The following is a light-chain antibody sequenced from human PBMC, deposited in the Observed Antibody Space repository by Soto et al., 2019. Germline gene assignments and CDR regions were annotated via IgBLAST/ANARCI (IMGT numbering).Light chain of an antibody. CDR3: QTWGTGIQV. Sequence: QSVLTQSPSASTSLGASVKLTCTLSSGHSTHAIAWHQQRPEKGPRYLMKLNSDGSHSKGDGIPYRFSGSSSGAERYLTISSLQSDDEADYYCQTWGTGIQVFGGGTKLTVL. CDR2: LNSDGSH. J-gene: IGLJ2*01. CDR1: SGHSTHA. V-gene: IGLV4-69*02.